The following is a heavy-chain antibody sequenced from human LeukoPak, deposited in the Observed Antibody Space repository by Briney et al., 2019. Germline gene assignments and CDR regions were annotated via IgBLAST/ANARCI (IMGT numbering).Heavy chain of an antibody. J-gene: IGHJ5*02. V-gene: IGHV4-39*01. CDR1: SGSISSSTYY. D-gene: IGHD2-2*01. CDR3: ARHHIVVVPAAIGYGNWFDP. CDR2: LYSNVSI. Sequence: SETLSLTYTVSSGSISSSTYYWGWIRQPPGKGLEWIGSLYSNVSIDCKPSLKSRGTTSLDTSKNQFSLKLSSVTAADTAVYYCARHHIVVVPAAIGYGNWFDPWGQGTLVTVSS.